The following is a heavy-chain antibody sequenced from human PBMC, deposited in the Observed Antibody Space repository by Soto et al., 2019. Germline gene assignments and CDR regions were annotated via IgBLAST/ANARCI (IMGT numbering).Heavy chain of an antibody. CDR3: ARDHGGGGLTLEY. D-gene: IGHD3-16*01. CDR1: GFTFSDYY. J-gene: IGHJ4*02. CDR2: ISNSGRIT. Sequence: VHLEESGGGLVQPGGSLRLSCTASGFTFSDYYMGWIRQAPGKGLEWVSDISNSGRITHHADSVEGRFTISRDNAKNSLYLQMNSLRPEDSAIYYCARDHGGGGLTLEYWGQGTLVTVSS. V-gene: IGHV3-11*01.